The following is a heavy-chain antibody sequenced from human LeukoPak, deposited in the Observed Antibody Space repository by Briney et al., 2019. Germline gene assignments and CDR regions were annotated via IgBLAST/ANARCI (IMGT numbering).Heavy chain of an antibody. CDR3: AREEGAAAGTGGAFDI. V-gene: IGHV3-7*01. J-gene: IGHJ3*02. D-gene: IGHD6-13*01. CDR1: GFTFSSYW. Sequence: PGGSLRLSCAASGFTFSSYWMSWVRQAPGKGLEWVANIKQDGSEKYYVDSVKGRFTISRDNAKNSLYPQMNSLRAEDTAVYYCAREEGAAAGTGGAFDIWGQGTMATVSS. CDR2: IKQDGSEK.